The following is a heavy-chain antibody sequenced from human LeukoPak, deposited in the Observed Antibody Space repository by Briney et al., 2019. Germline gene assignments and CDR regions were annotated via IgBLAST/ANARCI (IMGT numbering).Heavy chain of an antibody. J-gene: IGHJ4*02. D-gene: IGHD4-23*01. CDR3: AREVAPGGFDY. CDR1: GYTFTSYA. V-gene: IGHV7-4-1*02. Sequence: ASVKVPCKASGYTFTSYAMNWVRQAPGQGLEWMGWISTNTGNPTYAQGFTGRFVFSLDTSVSTAYLQISSLKAEDTAVYYCAREVAPGGFDYWGQGTLVTVSS. CDR2: ISTNTGNP.